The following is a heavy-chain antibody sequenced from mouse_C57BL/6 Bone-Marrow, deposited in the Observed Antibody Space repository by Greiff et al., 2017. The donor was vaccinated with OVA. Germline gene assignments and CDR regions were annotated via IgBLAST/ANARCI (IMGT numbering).Heavy chain of an antibody. J-gene: IGHJ3*01. CDR1: GYSFTSYY. Sequence: VQLQQSGPDLMKPGASVKISCKASGYSFTSYYMHWVKQSHGRSLEWIGYIDPFNGGTGYNRKFEGKASLTVDNSSSTAYMHLSSLTSEDSAVYYCARGGCAYWGQGTLVTVSA. CDR3: ARGGCAY. CDR2: IDPFNGGT. V-gene: IGHV1S135*01.